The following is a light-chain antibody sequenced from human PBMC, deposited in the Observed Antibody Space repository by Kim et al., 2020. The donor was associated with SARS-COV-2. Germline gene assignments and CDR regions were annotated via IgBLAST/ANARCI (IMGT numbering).Light chain of an antibody. Sequence: QSALTQPPSASDSPGQSVTISCTGTSSDVGGYDYVSWYQQHPGKAPKLMIYEDNKRPSGVPDRFSGSKSGNTASLTVSGLQAADEADYYCCSYAGSNTPYVFGTGTTVTVL. CDR2: EDN. J-gene: IGLJ1*01. CDR1: SSDVGGYDY. V-gene: IGLV2-8*01. CDR3: CSYAGSNTPYV.